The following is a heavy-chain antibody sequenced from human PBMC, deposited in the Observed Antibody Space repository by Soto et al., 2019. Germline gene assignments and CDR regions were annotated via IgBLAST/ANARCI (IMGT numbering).Heavy chain of an antibody. J-gene: IGHJ6*03. CDR2: IYSGGST. V-gene: IGHV3-66*01. D-gene: IGHD5-18*01. CDR3: ARGPDTAMSYFYYYYMDV. Sequence: GGSLRLSCAASGFTVSSNYMSWVRQAPGKGLEWVSVIYSGGSTYYADSVKGRFTISRDNSKNTLYLQMNSLRAEDTAVYYCARGPDTAMSYFYYYYMDVWGKGTTVTVSS. CDR1: GFTVSSNY.